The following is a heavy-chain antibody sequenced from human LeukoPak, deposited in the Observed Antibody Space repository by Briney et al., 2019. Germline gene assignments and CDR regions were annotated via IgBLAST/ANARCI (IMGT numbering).Heavy chain of an antibody. CDR2: IIPILGIA. Sequence: GASVKVSCKASGGTFSSYAISWVRQAPGQGLEWMGRIIPILGIASYAQKFQGRVTITADKSTSTAYMELSSLRSEDTAVYYCASDTAMARYYYYGMDVWGQGTTVTVSS. V-gene: IGHV1-69*04. CDR3: ASDTAMARYYYYGMDV. CDR1: GGTFSSYA. D-gene: IGHD5-18*01. J-gene: IGHJ6*02.